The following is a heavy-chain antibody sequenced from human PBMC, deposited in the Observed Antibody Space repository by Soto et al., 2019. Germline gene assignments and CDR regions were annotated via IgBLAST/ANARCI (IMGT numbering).Heavy chain of an antibody. CDR2: INPNSGGT. CDR3: ARDTRDILTGYPMGFDY. J-gene: IGHJ4*02. D-gene: IGHD3-9*01. Sequence: ASVKVSCKASGYTFTGYYMHWVRQAPGQGLEWMGWINPNSGGTNYAQKFQGWVTMTRDTSISTAYMELSRLRSDDTAVYYCARDTRDILTGYPMGFDYWGQGTLVTVSS. V-gene: IGHV1-2*04. CDR1: GYTFTGYY.